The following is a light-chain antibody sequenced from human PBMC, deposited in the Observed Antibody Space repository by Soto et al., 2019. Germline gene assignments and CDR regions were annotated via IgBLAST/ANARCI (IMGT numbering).Light chain of an antibody. CDR1: QSGSIN. V-gene: IGKV3-15*01. CDR3: QHYNNWPPWT. Sequence: EIVRTQSQATLSVSPGERATLSCRASQSGSINLAWYQQKPGQAPRLLIYGASTRATGIPARFSGSGSGTEFTLTISSLQSEDFAVYYCQHYNNWPPWTFGQGTKVEIK. CDR2: GAS. J-gene: IGKJ1*01.